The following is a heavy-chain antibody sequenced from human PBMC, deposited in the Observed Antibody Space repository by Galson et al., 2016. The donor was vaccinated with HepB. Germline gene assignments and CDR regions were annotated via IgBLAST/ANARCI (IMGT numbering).Heavy chain of an antibody. V-gene: IGHV3-23*01. CDR1: GFNFRSYA. CDR2: ISARGDST. Sequence: SLRLSCAVSGFNFRSYAMSWVRQAPGKGLQWVSGISARGDSTDYAGSVKGRFTISRDNSKNTLYLQMNSLRAEDRAVYYCGKGRTYCSGTSCYYFDHWGQGTLVTVSS. J-gene: IGHJ4*02. CDR3: GKGRTYCSGTSCYYFDH. D-gene: IGHD2-2*01.